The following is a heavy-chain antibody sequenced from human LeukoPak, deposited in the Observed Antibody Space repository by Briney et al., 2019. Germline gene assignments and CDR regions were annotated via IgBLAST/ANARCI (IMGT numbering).Heavy chain of an antibody. V-gene: IGHV4-39*01. CDR1: GGSISSSSYY. Sequence: SETLSLTCTVSGGSISSSSYYWGWIRQPPGKGLEWIGSIYYSGSTYYNPSLKSRVTISVDTSKNQFSLKLSSVTAADTAVYYCARLGGHSVYDLNYYGMDVWGQGTTVTVSS. CDR2: IYYSGST. J-gene: IGHJ6*02. D-gene: IGHD5/OR15-5a*01. CDR3: ARLGGHSVYDLNYYGMDV.